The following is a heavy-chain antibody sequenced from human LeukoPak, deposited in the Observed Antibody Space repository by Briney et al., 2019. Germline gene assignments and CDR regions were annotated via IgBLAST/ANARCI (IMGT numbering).Heavy chain of an antibody. CDR1: GYTFTGYY. CDR2: INPNSGGT. CDR3: ARFPEGWELLGFDP. D-gene: IGHD1-26*01. V-gene: IGHV1-2*02. J-gene: IGHJ5*02. Sequence: GASVKVSCKASGYTFTGYYMHWVRQAPGQGLEWMGWINPNSGGTNYAQKFQGRVTMTRDTSISTAYMELSRLRSDDTAVYYCARFPEGWELLGFDPWSQGTLVTVSS.